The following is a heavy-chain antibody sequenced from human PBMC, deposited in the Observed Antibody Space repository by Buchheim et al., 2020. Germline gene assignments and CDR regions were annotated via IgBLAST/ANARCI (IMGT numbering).Heavy chain of an antibody. CDR1: GFTFSSYG. Sequence: QVQLVESGGGVVQPGRSLRLSCAASGFTFSSYGMHWVRQAPGKGLEWVAVISYDGSNKYYADSVQGRFTISRDNSKNTLYLQMNSLRAEDTAVYYCAKFHFWSGYPPDYWGQGTL. V-gene: IGHV3-30*18. CDR3: AKFHFWSGYPPDY. D-gene: IGHD3-3*02. J-gene: IGHJ4*02. CDR2: ISYDGSNK.